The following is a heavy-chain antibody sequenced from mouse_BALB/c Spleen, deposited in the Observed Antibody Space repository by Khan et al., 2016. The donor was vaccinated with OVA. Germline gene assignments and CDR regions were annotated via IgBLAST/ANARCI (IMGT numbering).Heavy chain of an antibody. J-gene: IGHJ2*01. CDR1: GFTFSTYA. CDR3: AREAYRYDEYYFDY. CDR2: ISRGGST. Sequence: EVELVESGGDSVKPGGSLKLSCAVSGFTFSTYAMSWVRQTPETRLEWVASISRGGSTYYPDSVKGRFTISRDNARNIVYLQMTSLRSEDMAMYYCAREAYRYDEYYFDYWGQGTTLTVSS. V-gene: IGHV5-6-5*01. D-gene: IGHD2-14*01.